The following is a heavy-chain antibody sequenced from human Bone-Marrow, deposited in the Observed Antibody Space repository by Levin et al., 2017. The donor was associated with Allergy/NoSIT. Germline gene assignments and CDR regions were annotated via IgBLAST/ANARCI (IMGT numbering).Heavy chain of an antibody. D-gene: IGHD3-22*01. Sequence: GESLKISCVASGLTVNTYGMNWVRQAPGKGLEWLSFISGNSDTIYYADSVKGRFTISRDNAKNSLYLQMNSLRDEDTAVYYCARDANFDASGYRAFLHWGQGTLVTVSS. CDR2: ISGNSDTI. V-gene: IGHV3-48*02. CDR3: ARDANFDASGYRAFLH. CDR1: GLTVNTYG. J-gene: IGHJ4*02.